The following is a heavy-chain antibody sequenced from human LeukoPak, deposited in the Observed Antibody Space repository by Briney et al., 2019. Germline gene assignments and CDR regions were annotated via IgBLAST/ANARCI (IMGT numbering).Heavy chain of an antibody. J-gene: IGHJ6*02. CDR3: ARVPAADPGYYGMDV. Sequence: ASVKVSCKASGYTFTSYDINWVRQATGQGLEWMGWMNPNSGNTGYAQKFQGRVTMTRNTSISTAYMELSSLRSEDTAVYYCARVPAADPGYYGMDVWGQGTTVTVSS. CDR2: MNPNSGNT. V-gene: IGHV1-8*01. D-gene: IGHD6-13*01. CDR1: GYTFTSYD.